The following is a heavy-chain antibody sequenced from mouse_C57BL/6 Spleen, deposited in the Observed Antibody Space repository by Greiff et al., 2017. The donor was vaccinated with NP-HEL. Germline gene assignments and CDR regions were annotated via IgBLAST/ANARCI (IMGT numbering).Heavy chain of an antibody. CDR1: GYTFTDYN. D-gene: IGHD1-1*01. J-gene: IGHJ2*01. Sequence: VQLKQSGPELVKPGASVKMSCKASGYTFTDYNMHWVKQSHGKSLEWIGYINPNNGGTSYNQKFKGKATLTINKSSSTAYMELRSLTSEDSAVYYCARPYYYGSIYFDYWGQGTTLTVSS. CDR3: ARPYYYGSIYFDY. V-gene: IGHV1-22*01. CDR2: INPNNGGT.